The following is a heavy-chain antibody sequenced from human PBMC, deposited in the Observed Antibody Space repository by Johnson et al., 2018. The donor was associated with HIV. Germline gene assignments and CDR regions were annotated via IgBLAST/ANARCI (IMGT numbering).Heavy chain of an antibody. J-gene: IGHJ3*02. V-gene: IGHV3-20*04. CDR3: AKDGGWPENAFDI. Sequence: EVQLLESGGGLVQPGRSLRLSCAASGFTFDDYGMSWVRQAPGKGLEWVSGINWNGGSTGYADSVKGRFTISRDNSKNTLYLQMNSLRAEDTAVYYCAKDGGWPENAFDIWGQGTMVTVSS. D-gene: IGHD6-19*01. CDR1: GFTFDDYG. CDR2: INWNGGST.